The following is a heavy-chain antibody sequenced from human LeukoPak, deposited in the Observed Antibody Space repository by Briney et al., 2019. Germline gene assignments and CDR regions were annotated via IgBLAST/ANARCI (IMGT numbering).Heavy chain of an antibody. CDR1: GYSFTGYH. J-gene: IGHJ4*02. Sequence: ASVKVSCKASGYSFTGYHMHWVRQAPGQGLEWMGRINPNSGDTNYAQKLQGRVTMTRDTSISTAYMELSRLRSDDTAVYYCARDYCSSTSCLFDYWGQGTLVTVSS. V-gene: IGHV1-2*06. CDR3: ARDYCSSTSCLFDY. CDR2: INPNSGDT. D-gene: IGHD2-2*01.